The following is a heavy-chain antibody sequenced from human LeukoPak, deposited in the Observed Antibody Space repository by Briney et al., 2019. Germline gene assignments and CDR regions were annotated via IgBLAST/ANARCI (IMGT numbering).Heavy chain of an antibody. CDR3: AKYGGSGWSLPYFEY. V-gene: IGHV1-2*02. CDR1: GYTFADYY. Sequence: GASVKVSCKASGYTFADYYMQWVRQAPGQGLEWMGWINPNSGDTDYAQRFQDRVTMTRDTSISTAYMELRGLRSDDTAVYYCAKYGGSGWSLPYFEYWGQGTLVTASS. D-gene: IGHD6-19*01. J-gene: IGHJ4*02. CDR2: INPNSGDT.